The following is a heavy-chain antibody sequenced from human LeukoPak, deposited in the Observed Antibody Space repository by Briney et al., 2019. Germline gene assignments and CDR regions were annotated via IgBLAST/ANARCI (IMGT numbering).Heavy chain of an antibody. CDR2: IHSTGNT. Sequence: PGGSLRLSCAASGFTVSSIYMSWVRQAPGKGLEWVSVIHSTGNTYYADSVRGRFTISRDNSKNTVYLQMDSLRAEDTAVYYCARDRDPYMDVWGKGTTVTVSS. CDR1: GFTVSSIY. CDR3: ARDRDPYMDV. J-gene: IGHJ6*03. D-gene: IGHD3-10*01. V-gene: IGHV3-53*01.